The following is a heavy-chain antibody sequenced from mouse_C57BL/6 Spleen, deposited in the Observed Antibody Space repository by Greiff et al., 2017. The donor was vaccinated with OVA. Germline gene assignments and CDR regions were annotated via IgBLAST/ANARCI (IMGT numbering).Heavy chain of an antibody. CDR3: ARSPSTMVTTEAWFAY. D-gene: IGHD2-2*01. J-gene: IGHJ3*01. Sequence: VQLQQPGAELVMPGASVKLSCKASGYTFTSYWMHWVKQRPGQGLEWIGEIDPSDSYTNYNQKFKGKSTLTVDKSSSTAYMQLSSLTSEDSAVYYGARSPSTMVTTEAWFAYWGQGTLVTVSA. CDR2: IDPSDSYT. V-gene: IGHV1-69*01. CDR1: GYTFTSYW.